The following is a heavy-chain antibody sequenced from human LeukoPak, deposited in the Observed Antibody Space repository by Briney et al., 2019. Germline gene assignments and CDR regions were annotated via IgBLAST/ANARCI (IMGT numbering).Heavy chain of an antibody. Sequence: SETLSLTCTVSGYSISSDYYWAWIRQPPGKGLEWIGSIYHSGSTYYNPSLKSRVTLSVDTSKKQFSLKLSSVTAADTAVYYCASGYGSSGYYRRYYFDYWGQGTLVTVSS. J-gene: IGHJ4*02. V-gene: IGHV4-38-2*02. CDR2: IYHSGST. CDR3: ASGYGSSGYYRRYYFDY. CDR1: GYSISSDYY. D-gene: IGHD3-22*01.